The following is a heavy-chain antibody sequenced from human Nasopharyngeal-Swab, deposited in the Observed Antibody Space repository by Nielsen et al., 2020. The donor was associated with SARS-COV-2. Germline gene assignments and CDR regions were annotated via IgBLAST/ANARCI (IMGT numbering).Heavy chain of an antibody. J-gene: IGHJ4*02. Sequence: GESLKISCAASGFTFSSYSMNWVRQAPGKGLEWVSSISSSSSYIYYADSVKGRFTISRDNAKNSLYLQMNSLRAEDTAVYYCARSDLYSSSWYAPFDYWGQGTLVTVSS. V-gene: IGHV3-21*01. CDR2: ISSSSSYI. CDR1: GFTFSSYS. D-gene: IGHD6-13*01. CDR3: ARSDLYSSSWYAPFDY.